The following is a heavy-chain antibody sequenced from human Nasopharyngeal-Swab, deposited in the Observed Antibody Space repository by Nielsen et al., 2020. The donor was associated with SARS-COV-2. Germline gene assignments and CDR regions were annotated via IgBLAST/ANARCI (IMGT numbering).Heavy chain of an antibody. D-gene: IGHD5-12*01. CDR2: INSYSTDI. Sequence: GESLKISCAASGFLFSTYGMNWVRQAPGKGLEWVSSINSYSTDINYADSLRGRFTISRDNAKNSLYLQMNSLRAEDTAVYYCAREGVDSASDYSEPFDIWGQGTMVTVSS. J-gene: IGHJ3*02. CDR1: GFLFSTYG. V-gene: IGHV3-21*01. CDR3: AREGVDSASDYSEPFDI.